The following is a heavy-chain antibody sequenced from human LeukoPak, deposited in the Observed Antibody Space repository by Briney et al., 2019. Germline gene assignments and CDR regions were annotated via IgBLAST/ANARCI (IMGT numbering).Heavy chain of an antibody. V-gene: IGHV3-23*01. CDR1: GFTFSSYA. CDR2: ISDSGRST. J-gene: IGHJ5*01. Sequence: GGSLRLSCADSGFTFSSYATSWVRQAPGTGLVWVSAISDSGRSTYYADSAKGRFTISRDNSRNTLFLQMNSLRAEDTAVYYCAKKEMTRSKRGFVTWGHGNLVTVSP. D-gene: IGHD5-24*01. CDR3: AKKEMTRSKRGFVT.